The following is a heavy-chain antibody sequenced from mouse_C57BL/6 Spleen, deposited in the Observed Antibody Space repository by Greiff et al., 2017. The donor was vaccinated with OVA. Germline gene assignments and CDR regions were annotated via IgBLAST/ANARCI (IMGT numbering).Heavy chain of an antibody. CDR1: GYSFTGYY. D-gene: IGHD1-1*01. CDR2: INPSTGGT. J-gene: IGHJ3*01. Sequence: VHVKQSGPELVKPGASVKISCKASGYSFTGYYMNWVKQSPEKSLEWIGEINPSTGGTTYNQKFKAKATLTVDKSSSTAYMQLKSLTSEDSAVYYCATTVVAPRFAYWGQGTLVTVSA. CDR3: ATTVVAPRFAY. V-gene: IGHV1-42*01.